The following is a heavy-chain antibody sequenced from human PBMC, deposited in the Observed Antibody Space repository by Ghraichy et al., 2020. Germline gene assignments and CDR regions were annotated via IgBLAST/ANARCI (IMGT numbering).Heavy chain of an antibody. CDR1: GFVVSSKY. CDR2: IYSGGST. D-gene: IGHD5-24*01. CDR3: ARHGSGHDYNLVY. J-gene: IGHJ4*02. Sequence: GGSLRLSCAASGFVVSSKYMSWVRQAPGKGLEWISIIYSGGSTYYADSVKGRFTISRDNSKNSLYLQMNSLRAEDTAVYYCARHGSGHDYNLVYWGQGTLVTVSS. V-gene: IGHV3-53*01.